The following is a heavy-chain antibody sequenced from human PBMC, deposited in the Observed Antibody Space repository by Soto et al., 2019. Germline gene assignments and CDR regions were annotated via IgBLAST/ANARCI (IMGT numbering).Heavy chain of an antibody. Sequence: GGSLRLSCAASGFSFAGYALTWVRLAPGKGLEWVASISGGGGSTYYADSVKGRFSISRDNSNRMVYLQMGSLTAGDTAVYYCAKTETFNAYYNAFDYWGQGTRVTSPQ. V-gene: IGHV3-23*01. CDR3: AKTETFNAYYNAFDY. CDR2: ISGGGGST. J-gene: IGHJ4*02. D-gene: IGHD3-10*01. CDR1: GFSFAGYA.